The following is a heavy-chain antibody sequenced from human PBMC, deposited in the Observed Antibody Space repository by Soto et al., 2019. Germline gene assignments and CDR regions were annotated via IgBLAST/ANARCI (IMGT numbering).Heavy chain of an antibody. CDR2: INAGNSNT. CDR3: ARDRLRGYDSSGFYS. CDR1: GVTFNNHA. J-gene: IGHJ4*02. D-gene: IGHD3-22*01. Sequence: GASVKVCCKASGVTFNNHAIHSVHHAPGQRLEWMGWINAGNSNTYYSEKFEDRVTMTTATSTNTVFLELRSLKSDDTAIYYCARDRLRGYDSSGFYSWGQGTMVTVSS. V-gene: IGHV1-3*01.